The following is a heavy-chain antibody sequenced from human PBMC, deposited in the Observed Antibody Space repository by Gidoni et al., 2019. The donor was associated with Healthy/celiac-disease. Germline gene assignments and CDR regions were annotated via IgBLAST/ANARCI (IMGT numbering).Heavy chain of an antibody. V-gene: IGHV1-69*01. Sequence: QVQLVQSGAEVKKPGSSVKVSCKASGGTFRSYAISWVRQAPGQGLEWVGGIIPIFGTANYAQKCQGRGTITADESTSTAYMELSSLRSEDTAVYYCARDARSITIFGVGLTWGQGTLVTVSS. CDR1: GGTFRSYA. D-gene: IGHD3-3*01. CDR3: ARDARSITIFGVGLT. CDR2: IIPIFGTA. J-gene: IGHJ5*02.